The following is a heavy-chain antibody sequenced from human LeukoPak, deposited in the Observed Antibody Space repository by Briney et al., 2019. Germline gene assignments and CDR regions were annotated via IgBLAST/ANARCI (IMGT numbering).Heavy chain of an antibody. CDR2: IRSRANNYAT. V-gene: IGHV3-73*01. J-gene: IGHJ4*02. CDR1: GFTFSDSN. D-gene: IGHD3-3*01. Sequence: GGSLKLSCAASGFTFSDSNMHWVRQASGKGLEWVGRIRSRANNYATAYGASVTGRFTISRDDSKNTAYLQMNSLKTVDTAVFYCTRTPDFWSGYSDWGQGTLVTVSS. CDR3: TRTPDFWSGYSD.